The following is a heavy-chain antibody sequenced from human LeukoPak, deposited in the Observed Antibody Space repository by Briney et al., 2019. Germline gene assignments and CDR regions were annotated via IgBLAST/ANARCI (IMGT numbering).Heavy chain of an antibody. CDR3: ATESGALRTYYYYMDV. D-gene: IGHD6-25*01. J-gene: IGHJ6*03. V-gene: IGHV1-58*02. Sequence: SVKVSCKASGFSATISAIQWVRQARGQRPEWIGWIVVRSGNTNYAQNFHERVTITRDVSTSTAYMELSSLRSEDTAVYYCATESGALRTYYYYMDVWGKGTTVTLSS. CDR2: IVVRSGNT. CDR1: GFSATISA.